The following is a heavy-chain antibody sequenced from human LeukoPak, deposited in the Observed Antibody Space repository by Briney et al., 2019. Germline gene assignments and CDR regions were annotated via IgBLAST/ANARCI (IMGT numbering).Heavy chain of an antibody. V-gene: IGHV1-8*03. Sequence: ASVKVSCKASGYTFTSYDINWVRQATGQGLEWMGWMNPNSGNTGYAQKFQGRVTITRSTSISTAYMELSSLRSEDTAVYYCARGVGGVVVPAAINYYYYMDVWGKGTTVTVSS. CDR1: GYTFTSYD. J-gene: IGHJ6*03. CDR3: ARGVGGVVVPAAINYYYYMDV. CDR2: MNPNSGNT. D-gene: IGHD2-2*02.